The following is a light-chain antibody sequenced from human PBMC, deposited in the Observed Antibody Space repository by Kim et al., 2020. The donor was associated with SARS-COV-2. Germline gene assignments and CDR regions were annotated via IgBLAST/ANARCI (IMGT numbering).Light chain of an antibody. CDR3: GTWDDRLDAGV. Sequence: QSVLTRPPSVSAAPGQRVTISCSGGTSNIRNNLVSWYQHLPGTAPKVLIYKDNKRPSGVPGRFSASKSGTSATLAITGLQTGDEGDYYCGTWDDRLDAGVFGGGTQLTVL. J-gene: IGLJ3*02. CDR1: TSNIRNNL. V-gene: IGLV1-51*01. CDR2: KDN.